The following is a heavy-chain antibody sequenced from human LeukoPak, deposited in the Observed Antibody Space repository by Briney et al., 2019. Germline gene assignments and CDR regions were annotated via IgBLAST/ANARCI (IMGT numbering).Heavy chain of an antibody. J-gene: IGHJ4*02. CDR1: GFPFETNA. Sequence: GGSLRLSCATSGFPFETNAMSWVRQAPGKGLEWVATIGNTETFYADSVTGRFTISRDNSKNTVNLQMNRLRVEDTAIYYCAKDWIQFNRVFDCFDSWGPGNPGHRLL. CDR3: AKDWIQFNRVFDCFDS. CDR2: IGNTET. D-gene: IGHD5-18*01. V-gene: IGHV3-23*01.